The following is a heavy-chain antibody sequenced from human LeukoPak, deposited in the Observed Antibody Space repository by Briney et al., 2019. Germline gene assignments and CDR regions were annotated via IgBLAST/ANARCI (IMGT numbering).Heavy chain of an antibody. J-gene: IGHJ4*02. D-gene: IGHD3-9*01. CDR2: ISVGAEYI. CDR1: GFTFSTYV. Sequence: SGGSLRLSCAASGFTFSTYVMNWFRQAPGKGLEWVSTISVGAEYIFYADSVKGRFTISRDDSNNALYLQMHSLRAEDTALYYCASGPPLLKYFEYWGQGTLVTVSS. CDR3: ASGPPLLKYFEY. V-gene: IGHV3-23*01.